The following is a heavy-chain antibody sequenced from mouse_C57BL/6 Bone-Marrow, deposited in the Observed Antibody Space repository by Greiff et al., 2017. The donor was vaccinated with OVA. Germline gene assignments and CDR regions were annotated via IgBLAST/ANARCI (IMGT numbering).Heavy chain of an antibody. CDR3: SRRLYPAWFAY. D-gene: IGHD2-12*01. CDR2: IHPNSGST. V-gene: IGHV1-64*01. J-gene: IGHJ3*01. CDR1: GYTFTSYW. Sequence: QVQLQQPGAELVKPGASVKLSCKASGYTFTSYWMHWVKQRPGQGLEWIGMIHPNSGSTNYNEKFKSKATLTVDKSSSTAYMQLSSLTSEDSAVYYCSRRLYPAWFAYWGQGTLVTVSA.